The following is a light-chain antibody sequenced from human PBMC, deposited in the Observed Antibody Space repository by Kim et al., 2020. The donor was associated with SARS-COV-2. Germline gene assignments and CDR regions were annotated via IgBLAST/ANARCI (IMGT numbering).Light chain of an antibody. CDR1: ELPKQF. V-gene: IGLV3-25*03. Sequence: SYELTQPPSMSVSPGQTARITCSGDELPKQFAYWYQQKPGQAPVMVIYKDSQRPSGIPERFSGSNSGTTVTLTISGVQAEDEGDYYCQSADSSRTYVVFGGGTQLTVL. CDR2: KDS. J-gene: IGLJ2*01. CDR3: QSADSSRTYVV.